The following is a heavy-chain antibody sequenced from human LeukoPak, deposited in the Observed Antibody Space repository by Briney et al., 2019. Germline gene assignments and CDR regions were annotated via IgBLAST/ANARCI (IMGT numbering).Heavy chain of an antibody. Sequence: GGSLRLSCAASGFTFSSYWMHWVRQAPGKGLVWVSRINSDGFSTSYADSVKGRFTISRDNAKNTLYLQMNSLRAEDTAVYYCARYRSGSYFDYWGQGTLVTVSS. V-gene: IGHV3-74*01. CDR3: ARYRSGSYFDY. CDR2: INSDGFST. D-gene: IGHD3-10*01. CDR1: GFTFSSYW. J-gene: IGHJ4*02.